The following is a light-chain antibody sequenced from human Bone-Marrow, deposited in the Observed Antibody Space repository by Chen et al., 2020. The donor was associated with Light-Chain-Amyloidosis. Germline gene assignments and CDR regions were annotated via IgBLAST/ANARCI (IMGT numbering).Light chain of an antibody. Sequence: QSALTQPASVSGSPGQSITISCTGTSSDVGGDNHVSWYQQHPDKAPKLMIYEVTNRPSWVPDRCCGSKSDNTASLTISGLQTEDEADYCCSSYTITNTLVFGSGTRVTVL. V-gene: IGLV2-14*01. CDR3: SSYTITNTLV. CDR1: SSDVGGDNH. CDR2: EVT. J-gene: IGLJ1*01.